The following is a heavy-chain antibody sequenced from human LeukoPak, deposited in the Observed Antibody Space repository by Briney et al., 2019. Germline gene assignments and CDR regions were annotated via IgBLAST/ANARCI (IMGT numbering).Heavy chain of an antibody. CDR1: GYSIRSGYY. V-gene: IGHV4-38-2*01. D-gene: IGHD1-26*01. CDR2: IDHSGNT. CDR3: ARPVSGSYKRFDP. Sequence: SETLSLTCAVSGYSIRSGYYWGWIRQPPGKGLEWIASIDHSGNTYYNPSLKSRVTISVDTSKNQFSLKVTSVTAADTAVYYCARPVSGSYKRFDPWGQGTLVTVSP. J-gene: IGHJ5*02.